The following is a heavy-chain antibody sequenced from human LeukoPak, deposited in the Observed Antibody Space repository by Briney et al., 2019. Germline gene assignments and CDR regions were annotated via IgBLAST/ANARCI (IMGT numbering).Heavy chain of an antibody. J-gene: IGHJ5*02. D-gene: IGHD3-10*01. V-gene: IGHV4-34*01. CDR1: GGSFSGYY. CDR3: ARSLGSRRTMVRGVIINRPGWFDP. Sequence: SETLSLTCAVYGGSFSGYYWSWIRQPPGKGLEWIGEINHSGSTNYNPSLKGRVTISVDTSKNQFSLKLSSVTAADTAVYYCARSLGSRRTMVRGVIINRPGWFDPWGQGTLVTVSS. CDR2: INHSGST.